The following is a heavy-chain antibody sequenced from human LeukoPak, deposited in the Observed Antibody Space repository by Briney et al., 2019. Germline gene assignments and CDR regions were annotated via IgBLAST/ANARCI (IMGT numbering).Heavy chain of an antibody. V-gene: IGHV4-61*01. CDR1: GGSVNSGSYF. CDR2: IQNSATT. J-gene: IGHJ6*02. D-gene: IGHD4-11*01. CDR3: ATDYSNFYGMDV. Sequence: SETLSLTCTVSGGSVNSGSYFWSWFRQPPGRGLEWIGYIQNSATTNYNPSLESRVTIFVDSSKDQFSLRVTSVTAADTAVYYCATDYSNFYGMDVWGQGTAVTVSS.